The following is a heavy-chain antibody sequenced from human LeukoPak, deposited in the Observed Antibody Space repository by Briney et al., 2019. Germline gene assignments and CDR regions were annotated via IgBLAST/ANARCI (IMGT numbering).Heavy chain of an antibody. CDR2: IHHSGST. D-gene: IGHD6-13*01. V-gene: IGHV4-34*01. J-gene: IGHJ4*02. CDR3: AGHVSAAAGGR. CDR1: GGSFRDNY. Sequence: SETLSLTCAVYGGSFRDNYWSWIRQPPGKGLEWIGEIHHSGSTKYNPSLKSRVTISLDTSKNQFSLKLNSMTAADTAVYYCAGHVSAAAGGRWGQGTLVTVSS.